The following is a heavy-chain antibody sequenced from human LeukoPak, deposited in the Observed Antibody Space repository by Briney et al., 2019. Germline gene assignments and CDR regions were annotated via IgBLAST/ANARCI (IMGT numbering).Heavy chain of an antibody. CDR3: ARVDSGSACAS. V-gene: IGHV4-39*01. D-gene: IGHD6-19*01. J-gene: IGHJ1*01. Sequence: PSETLSLTCTVSGGSISSSSYYWGWIRQPPGKGLEWIGSIYYSGSTYYNPSLKSRVTISVDTSKNQFSLKLSSVTAADTAVYYCARVDSGSACASWGQGILVTVSS. CDR2: IYYSGST. CDR1: GGSISSSSYY.